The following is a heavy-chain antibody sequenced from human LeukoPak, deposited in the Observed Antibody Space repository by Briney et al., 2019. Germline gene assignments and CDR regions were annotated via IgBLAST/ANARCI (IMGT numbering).Heavy chain of an antibody. Sequence: SETLSLTCAVYGGSFSGYYWGWIRQPPGKGLEWIGSIYYSGSTYYNPSLKSRVTISVDTSKNQFSPKLSSVTAADTAVYYCARLRYCSSTSCLLSYYYGMDVWGQGTTVTVSS. J-gene: IGHJ6*02. V-gene: IGHV4-39*01. CDR3: ARLRYCSSTSCLLSYYYGMDV. D-gene: IGHD2-2*01. CDR1: GGSFSGYY. CDR2: IYYSGST.